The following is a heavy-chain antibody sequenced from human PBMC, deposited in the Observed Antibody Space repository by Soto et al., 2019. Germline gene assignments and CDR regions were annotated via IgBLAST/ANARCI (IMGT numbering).Heavy chain of an antibody. CDR1: SGSISSSNW. D-gene: IGHD6-13*01. Sequence: SETLSLTCAVSSGSISSSNWWSWVRQPPGKGLEWIGEIYHSGSTNYNPSLKSRVTISVDKSKNQFSLKLSSVTAADTAVYYCAREGIAAAGRTYDIWGQGTMVPGSS. J-gene: IGHJ3*02. CDR3: AREGIAAAGRTYDI. V-gene: IGHV4-4*02. CDR2: IYHSGST.